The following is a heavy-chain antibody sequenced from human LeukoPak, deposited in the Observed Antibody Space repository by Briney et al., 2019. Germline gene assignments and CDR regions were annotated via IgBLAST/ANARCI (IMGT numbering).Heavy chain of an antibody. Sequence: GASVKVSCKASGYTFTIYYMHWVRQAPGQGLEWMGILSTSGRDTTYAQKFQGRVTMTRDTSTSTVYMGLSSLRSEDTAVYYCARDLGLTGLGDYWGQGTLVTVSS. D-gene: IGHD1-1*01. CDR1: GYTFTIYY. J-gene: IGHJ4*02. V-gene: IGHV1-46*01. CDR3: ARDLGLTGLGDY. CDR2: LSTSGRDT.